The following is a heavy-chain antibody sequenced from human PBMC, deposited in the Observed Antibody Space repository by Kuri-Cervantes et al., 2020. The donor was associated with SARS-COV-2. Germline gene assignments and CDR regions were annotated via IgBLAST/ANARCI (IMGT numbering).Heavy chain of an antibody. CDR2: VYYTGVA. CDR1: SGSISTFY. D-gene: IGHD3-3*01. V-gene: IGHV4-59*08. Sequence: SETLSLTCSVSSGSISTFYWSWIRQFPGKRLEWIGYVYYTGVAKYNPSLKSRVTMSVDTSENQFSLKLSSVTAADTAVYYCARQMMSSITIFGVVITRNWFDPWGQGTLVTVSS. CDR3: ARQMMSSITIFGVVITRNWFDP. J-gene: IGHJ5*02.